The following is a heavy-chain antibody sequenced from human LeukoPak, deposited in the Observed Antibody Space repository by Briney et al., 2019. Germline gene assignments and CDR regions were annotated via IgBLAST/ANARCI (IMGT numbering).Heavy chain of an antibody. V-gene: IGHV3-74*01. CDR1: GFTFSSYW. Sequence: GGSLRLSCAASGFTFSSYWIHWVRAVPGRSQVWASRMNGGTTTADSSDSLKGLFIISRDDAKNALYLQMSSRRAEDTAVYYCTTILPGWWDEGTLVTVS. CDR3: TTILPGW. CDR2: MNGGTTTA. J-gene: IGHJ4*02. D-gene: IGHD5-12*01.